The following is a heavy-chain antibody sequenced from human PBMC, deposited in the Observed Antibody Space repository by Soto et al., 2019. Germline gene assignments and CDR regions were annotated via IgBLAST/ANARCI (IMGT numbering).Heavy chain of an antibody. Sequence: GGSLRLSCAASGFTFSSYSMNWVRQAPGKGLEWVSSISSSSSYIYYADSVKGRFTISRDNAKNSLYLQMNSLRAEDTAVYYCARAMVRGVIDHNWFDPWGQGTLVTVSS. CDR3: ARAMVRGVIDHNWFDP. CDR1: GFTFSSYS. J-gene: IGHJ5*02. V-gene: IGHV3-21*01. CDR2: ISSSSSYI. D-gene: IGHD3-10*01.